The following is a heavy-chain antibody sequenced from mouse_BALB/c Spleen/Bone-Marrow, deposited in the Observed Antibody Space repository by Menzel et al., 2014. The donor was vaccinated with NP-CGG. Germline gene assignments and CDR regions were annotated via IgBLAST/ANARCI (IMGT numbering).Heavy chain of an antibody. D-gene: IGHD1-1*01. CDR3: ERLNYYGNLFV. CDR1: GFDFSSYW. V-gene: IGHV4-1*02. J-gene: IGHJ1*01. CDR2: INPDSSTI. Sequence: VQLQQSGGGLVHPGGSLKLSCAASGFDFSSYWMSWVRQAPGKGLEWIGEINPDSSTINYTPSLKDKFIISRDNAKNTLYLQMSKVRSEDTALYYCERLNYYGNLFVWGAGTTVTVSS.